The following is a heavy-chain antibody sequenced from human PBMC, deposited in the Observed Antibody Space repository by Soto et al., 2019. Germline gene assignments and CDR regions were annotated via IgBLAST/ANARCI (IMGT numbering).Heavy chain of an antibody. V-gene: IGHV3-23*01. CDR2: ISGSGGST. J-gene: IGHJ4*02. CDR3: EDRGGLRAAWYGRRGQGDY. D-gene: IGHD6-13*01. Sequence: EVQLLESGGGLVQPGGSLRLSCAASGFTFSSYAMSWVRQAPGKGLEWVSAISGSGGSTYYADSVKGRFTISRESSEDRLCLQMNSVRAEDTAVYFCEDRGGLRAAWYGRRGQGDYGVEEIMVTVSS. CDR1: GFTFSSYA.